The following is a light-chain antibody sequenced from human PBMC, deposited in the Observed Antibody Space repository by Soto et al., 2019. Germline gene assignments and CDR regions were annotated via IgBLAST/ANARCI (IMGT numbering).Light chain of an antibody. Sequence: ENVLTQSPGTLSLSPGERATLSCRASQSVGSAWLAWYQQKPGQAPRLLLYSTSTRATGIPDRFSGSRSGTDFTLTISRLEPEDFAVYYCQQYGSPLWTFGQGTKVEVK. CDR3: QQYGSPLWT. CDR1: QSVGSAW. CDR2: STS. V-gene: IGKV3-20*01. J-gene: IGKJ1*01.